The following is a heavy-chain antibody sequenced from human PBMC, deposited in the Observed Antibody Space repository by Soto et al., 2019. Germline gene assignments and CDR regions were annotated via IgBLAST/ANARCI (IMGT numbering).Heavy chain of an antibody. D-gene: IGHD2-2*01. J-gene: IGHJ6*02. Sequence: QVQLVQSGAEVKKPGSSVKVSCKTSGGTFSSYAISWVRQAPGQGLEWMGGIIPIFDTANYAQKFQGRVTITADESTSTPYMGLSSLGSEDTAVYYCARHDCISSSRCYYSYYSMDVWGQGTTVTVSS. V-gene: IGHV1-69*12. CDR3: ARHDCISSSRCYYSYYSMDV. CDR1: GGTFSSYA. CDR2: IIPIFDTA.